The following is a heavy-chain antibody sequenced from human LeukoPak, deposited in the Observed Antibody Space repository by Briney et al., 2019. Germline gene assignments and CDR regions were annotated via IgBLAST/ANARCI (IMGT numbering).Heavy chain of an antibody. CDR2: INHSGST. CDR1: GGSFSGYY. Sequence: TSETLSLTCAVYGGSFSGYYWSWIRQPPGKGLEWIGEINHSGSTNYNPSLKSRVTISVDASKNQFSLKLSSVTAADTAVYYCARQGGSGSYLSFDYWGQGTLVTVSS. J-gene: IGHJ4*02. CDR3: ARQGGSGSYLSFDY. D-gene: IGHD3-10*01. V-gene: IGHV4-34*01.